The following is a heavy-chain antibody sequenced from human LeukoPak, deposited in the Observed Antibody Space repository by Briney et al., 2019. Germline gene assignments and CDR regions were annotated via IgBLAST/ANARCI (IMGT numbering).Heavy chain of an antibody. CDR3: ARGPRDSGSFRELYYFDY. CDR2: INAGNGNT. J-gene: IGHJ4*02. CDR1: GYTFTSYA. D-gene: IGHD1-26*01. V-gene: IGHV1-3*01. Sequence: GASVKVSCKASGYTFTSYAMHWVRQAPGQRLEWMGWINAGNGNTKYSQKFLGRVTITRDTSASTAYMELSSLRSEDTAVYYCARGPRDSGSFRELYYFDYWGQGTLVTVSS.